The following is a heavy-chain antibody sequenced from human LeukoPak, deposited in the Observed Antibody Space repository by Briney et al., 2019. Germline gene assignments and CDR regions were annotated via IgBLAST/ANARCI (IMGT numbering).Heavy chain of an antibody. J-gene: IGHJ1*01. CDR2: IYYTGST. CDR1: GGSISSYY. CDR3: ARGVSYYDSSGYYNEYFQH. D-gene: IGHD3-22*01. V-gene: IGHV4-59*08. Sequence: PSETLSLTCTVSGGSISSYYWSWIRQPPGKGLEWIGYIYYTGSTNYNPSLKSRVTMSVDTSKNQFSLKLSPVTAADTAVYYCARGVSYYDSSGYYNEYFQHWGQGTLVTVSS.